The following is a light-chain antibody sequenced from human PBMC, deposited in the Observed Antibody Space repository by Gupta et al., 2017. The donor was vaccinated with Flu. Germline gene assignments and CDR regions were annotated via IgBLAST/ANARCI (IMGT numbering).Light chain of an antibody. Sequence: EIVLTQSPGTLSLYPGARATLSCRASQSVSSSYLAWYQQKPGQAPRLLIYGASSRATGIPDRFSGSGSGTDFTLTISRLEPEDFAVYYCQQYGSSPLFTFGPGTKVDIK. J-gene: IGKJ3*01. CDR2: GAS. CDR1: QSVSSSY. CDR3: QQYGSSPLFT. V-gene: IGKV3-20*01.